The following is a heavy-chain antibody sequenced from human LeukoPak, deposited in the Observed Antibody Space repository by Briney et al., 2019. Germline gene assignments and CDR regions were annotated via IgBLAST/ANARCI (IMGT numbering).Heavy chain of an antibody. CDR3: ARVATYCSSTSCYPRYYYMDV. V-gene: IGHV1-69*05. D-gene: IGHD2-2*01. J-gene: IGHJ6*03. CDR1: GGTFSSYA. Sequence: GASVKVSCKASGGTFSSYAISWVRQAPGQGLEWMGGIIPIFGTANYAQKLQGRVTMTTDTSTSTAYMELRSLRSDDTAVYYCARVATYCSSTSCYPRYYYMDVWGKGTTVTVSS. CDR2: IIPIFGTA.